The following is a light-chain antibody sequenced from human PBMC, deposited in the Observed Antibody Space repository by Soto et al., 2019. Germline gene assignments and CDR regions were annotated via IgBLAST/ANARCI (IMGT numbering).Light chain of an antibody. V-gene: IGLV1-47*01. J-gene: IGLJ3*02. CDR3: AAWDDSLSVVV. Sequence: QSVLTQPPSASGTPGQRVTISCSGSTSSIGRNYVNWYQHLPGTAPKLLIYRNDQRPSVVPDRLSGSKSDTSASLAISGLRSEDEGDYYCAAWDDSLSVVVFGGGTKLTVL. CDR2: RND. CDR1: TSSIGRNY.